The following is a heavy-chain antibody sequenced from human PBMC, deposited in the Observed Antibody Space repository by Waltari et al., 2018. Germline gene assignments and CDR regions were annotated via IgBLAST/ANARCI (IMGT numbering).Heavy chain of an antibody. Sequence: QLQLQESGPGLVKPSETLSLTCTVSGGSISSSSYYWGWIRQPPGKGLEGIGSIYYSGSTYYNPSLKSRVTISVDTSKNQFSLKLSSVTAADTAVYYCARARLGGYFDYWGQGTLVTVSS. CDR2: IYYSGST. J-gene: IGHJ4*02. CDR1: GGSISSSSYY. CDR3: ARARLGGYFDY. D-gene: IGHD3-16*01. V-gene: IGHV4-39*07.